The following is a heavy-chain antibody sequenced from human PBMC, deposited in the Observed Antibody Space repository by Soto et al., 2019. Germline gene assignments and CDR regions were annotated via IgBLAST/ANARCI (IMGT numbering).Heavy chain of an antibody. CDR2: IYHSGST. D-gene: IGHD1-26*01. CDR3: ARARVGGSSFDH. CDR1: GCSIRSSNW. Sequence: SETLSLTCAFSGCSIRSSNWWSWVRQPPGKGLEWIGEIYHSGSTNYNPSLKSRVTITVDKSKNQFSLKLSSVTAADTAVYYCARARVGGSSFDHWGQGTRVTVSS. J-gene: IGHJ4*02. V-gene: IGHV4-4*02.